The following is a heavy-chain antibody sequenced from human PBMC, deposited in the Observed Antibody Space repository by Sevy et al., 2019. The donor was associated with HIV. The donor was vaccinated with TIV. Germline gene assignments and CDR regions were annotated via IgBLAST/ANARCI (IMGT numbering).Heavy chain of an antibody. CDR1: GFTFSNAW. V-gene: IGHV3-15*01. D-gene: IGHD3-10*01. Sequence: GGSLRLSCAASGFTFSNAWMSWVRQAPGKGLEWVGRIKSKTDGGTIDYAAPVKGRLSISRDDSKNTLYLQMNSLKIEDTAVYYCASRHYYGSGSYPDSWGQGILVTVSS. CDR2: IKSKTDGGTI. J-gene: IGHJ4*02. CDR3: ASRHYYGSGSYPDS.